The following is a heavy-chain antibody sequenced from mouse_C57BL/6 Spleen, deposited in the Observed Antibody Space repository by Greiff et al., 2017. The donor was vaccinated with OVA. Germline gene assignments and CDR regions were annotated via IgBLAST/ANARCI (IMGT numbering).Heavy chain of an antibody. J-gene: IGHJ3*01. Sequence: EVKLMESGGGLVKPGGSLKLSCAASGFTFSDYGMHWVRQAPEKGLEWVAYISSGSSTIYYADTVKGRFTISRDNAKNTLFLQLTSLRSEDTAMYYCARPGDYDVGFAYWGQGTLVTVSA. CDR1: GFTFSDYG. V-gene: IGHV5-17*01. D-gene: IGHD2-4*01. CDR2: ISSGSSTI. CDR3: ARPGDYDVGFAY.